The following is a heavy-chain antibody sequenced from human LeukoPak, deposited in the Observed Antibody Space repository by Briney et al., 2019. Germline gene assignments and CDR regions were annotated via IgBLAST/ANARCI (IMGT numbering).Heavy chain of an antibody. Sequence: GGSLRLSCAASGFTFSSYSMNWVRQAPGKGLEWVAVIWYDGNNKYYADFVKGRFTISRDNSENTLYLQMNSLRAEDTAVYNCARDRGSREDGMDVWGQGTTVTVSS. J-gene: IGHJ6*02. CDR3: ARDRGSREDGMDV. D-gene: IGHD1-26*01. CDR1: GFTFSSYS. V-gene: IGHV3-33*08. CDR2: IWYDGNNK.